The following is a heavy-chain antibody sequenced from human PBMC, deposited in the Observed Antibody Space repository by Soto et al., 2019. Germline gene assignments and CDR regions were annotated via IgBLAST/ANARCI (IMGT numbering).Heavy chain of an antibody. Sequence: QVQLQESGPGLVKPSETLSLTCTVSGGSISSYYWSWIRQSPEKGLEWIGYIYSSGNTNYNPSLKSRVTIAVDTSENQFSLKLSSVTAADTAVYYCARQYCSSTRCYQYFDYWGQGTLVTVST. J-gene: IGHJ4*02. CDR1: GGSISSYY. CDR2: IYSSGNT. D-gene: IGHD2-2*01. CDR3: ARQYCSSTRCYQYFDY. V-gene: IGHV4-59*08.